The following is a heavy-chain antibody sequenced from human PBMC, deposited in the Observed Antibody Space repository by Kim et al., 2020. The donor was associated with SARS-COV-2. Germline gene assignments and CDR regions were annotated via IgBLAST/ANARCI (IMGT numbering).Heavy chain of an antibody. CDR3: ASRGSTYYYDSSGYYYVDY. V-gene: IGHV3-48*02. Sequence: GGSLRLSCAASGFTFSSYSMNWVRQAPGKGLEWVSYISSSSSTIYYADSVKGRFTISRDNAKNSLYLQMNSLRDEDTAVYYCASRGSTYYYDSSGYYYVDYWGQGTLVTVSS. D-gene: IGHD3-22*01. CDR2: ISSSSSTI. CDR1: GFTFSSYS. J-gene: IGHJ4*02.